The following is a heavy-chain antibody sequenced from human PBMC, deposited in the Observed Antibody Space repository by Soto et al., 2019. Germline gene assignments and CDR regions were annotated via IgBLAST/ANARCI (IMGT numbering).Heavy chain of an antibody. Sequence: PGGSLRLSCAASGFTFSSYGMHWVRQAPDKGLEWVAVIWYDGSNKYYADSVKGRFTISRDNSKNTLYLQMNSLRAEDTAVYYCARPYYYDSSGYYYFDYWGQGTLVTVSS. V-gene: IGHV3-33*01. J-gene: IGHJ4*02. CDR2: IWYDGSNK. CDR1: GFTFSSYG. CDR3: ARPYYYDSSGYYYFDY. D-gene: IGHD3-22*01.